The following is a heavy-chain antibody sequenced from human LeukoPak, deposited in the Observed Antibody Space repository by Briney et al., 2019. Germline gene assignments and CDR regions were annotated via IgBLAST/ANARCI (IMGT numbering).Heavy chain of an antibody. CDR3: ARDPDLW. CDR2: ISYDGSNK. CDR1: GFTFSSYA. Sequence: GRSLRLSCAASGFTFSSYAMHWVRQAPGKGLEWVAVISYDGSNKYYADSVKGRFTISRDNSKNTLYLQMNSLRAEDTAVYYCARDPDLWWGQGTLVTVSS. D-gene: IGHD3-10*01. V-gene: IGHV3-30-3*01. J-gene: IGHJ4*02.